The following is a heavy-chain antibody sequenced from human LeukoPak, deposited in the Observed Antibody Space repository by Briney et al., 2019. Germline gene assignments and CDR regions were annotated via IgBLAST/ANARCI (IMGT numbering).Heavy chain of an antibody. J-gene: IGHJ5*02. Sequence: SVKVSCKASGYTFISYSMNWVRQAPGQGLEWLGGILPIFGTTKYAERFQDRVTITADASTSTVYMEMSSLRSEDTAIYYCARTNYDSSGYYYSSDWFDPWGQGTLVTVSS. CDR3: ARTNYDSSGYYYSSDWFDP. CDR1: GYTFISYS. D-gene: IGHD3-22*01. V-gene: IGHV1-69*13. CDR2: ILPIFGTT.